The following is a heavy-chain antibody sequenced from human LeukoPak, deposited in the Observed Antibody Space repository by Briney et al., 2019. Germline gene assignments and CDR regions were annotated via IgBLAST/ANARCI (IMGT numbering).Heavy chain of an antibody. CDR3: ARAYDYGDRRGAFDV. V-gene: IGHV1-18*01. D-gene: IGHD4-17*01. Sequence: ASVKVSCKTSGYNFINYVITWVRQAPGQGLEWMGWISTITGKANYAQKFQGRITMTTDTSTSTGYMELRSLISDDTALYYCARAYDYGDRRGAFDVWGQGAVVTVSS. CDR2: ISTITGKA. CDR1: GYNFINYV. J-gene: IGHJ3*01.